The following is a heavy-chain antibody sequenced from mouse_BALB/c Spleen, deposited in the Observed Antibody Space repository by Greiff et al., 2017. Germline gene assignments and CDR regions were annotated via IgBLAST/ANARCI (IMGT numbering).Heavy chain of an antibody. CDR1: GFNIKDTY. V-gene: IGHV14-3*02. CDR3: AREYSNRNAMNN. Sequence: EVQLQQSGAELVKPGASVKLSCTAPGFNIKDTYMHWVTQRPEQGLEWIGRIDLANGNTKYDPKFQGKATITADTSSNTAYLQLSSLTSEDTAVYYCAREYSNRNAMNNWGQGTSVTVSS. J-gene: IGHJ4*01. D-gene: IGHD2-5*01. CDR2: IDLANGNT.